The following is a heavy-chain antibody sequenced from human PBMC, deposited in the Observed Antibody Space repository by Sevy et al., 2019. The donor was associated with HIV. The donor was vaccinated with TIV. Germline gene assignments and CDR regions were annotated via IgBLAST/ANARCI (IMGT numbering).Heavy chain of an antibody. CDR3: ARSFYDILTGYYGMYV. Sequence: ASVKVSCKASGYTFTSYDINWVRQATGQGLEWMGWMNPNSGNTGYAQKFQGRVTMTRNTSISTAYMELSSLRSEDTAVYYCARSFYDILTGYYGMYVWGQGTTVTVSS. D-gene: IGHD3-9*01. CDR1: GYTFTSYD. J-gene: IGHJ6*02. CDR2: MNPNSGNT. V-gene: IGHV1-8*01.